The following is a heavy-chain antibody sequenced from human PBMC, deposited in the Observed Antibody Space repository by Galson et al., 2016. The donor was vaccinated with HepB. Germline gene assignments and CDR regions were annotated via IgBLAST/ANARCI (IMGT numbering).Heavy chain of an antibody. CDR3: VRGYSSDRDHFDS. D-gene: IGHD6-19*01. J-gene: IGHJ4*01. Sequence: SETLSLTCVVSGDSVSSPYWWTWVRQTPGRGLEWIVEVFHVGTTKYNPSFESRVSLSIDKSRNQVDLTLTSVTAADTAVYFGVRGYSSDRDHFDSWGHGTLVTVSS. CDR2: VFHVGTT. V-gene: IGHV4/OR15-8*02. CDR1: GDSVSSPYW.